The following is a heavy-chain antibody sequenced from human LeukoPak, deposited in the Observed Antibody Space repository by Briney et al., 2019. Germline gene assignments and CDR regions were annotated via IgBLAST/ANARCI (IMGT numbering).Heavy chain of an antibody. CDR3: AKWEDYDVLTGYYVSDY. V-gene: IGHV3-23*01. Sequence: GASLRLSCAASGFTFSNYVMNWVRQAPGKGVDGVSVITGSCGKSYYADSVQGGFTMYRDNSKNTVFLQMNSLRAEDTAVYDCAKWEDYDVLTGYYVSDYWGQGTLVTVSS. J-gene: IGHJ4*02. D-gene: IGHD3-9*01. CDR1: GFTFSNYV. CDR2: ITGSCGKS.